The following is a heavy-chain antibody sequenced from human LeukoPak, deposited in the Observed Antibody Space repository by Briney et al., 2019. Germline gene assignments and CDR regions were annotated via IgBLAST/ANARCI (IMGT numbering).Heavy chain of an antibody. CDR3: ARPGCSGGDCYFSADH. V-gene: IGHV1-18*01. Sequence: ASVKLSCKASGYTFTRYAISWVRQAPGQGLEWMGWISGYNGNTNYPQKFQDRVTMTTDTSTSTAYMELRSLRSDDTAVYYCARPGCSGGDCYFSADHWGQGTLVTVSS. CDR2: ISGYNGNT. D-gene: IGHD2-15*01. CDR1: GYTFTRYA. J-gene: IGHJ5*02.